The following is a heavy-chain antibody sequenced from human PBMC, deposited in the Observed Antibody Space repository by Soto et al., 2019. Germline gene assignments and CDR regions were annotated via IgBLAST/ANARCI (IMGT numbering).Heavy chain of an antibody. CDR3: AREGGGQLVYYYYYMDV. J-gene: IGHJ6*03. CDR1: GFTFSSYW. Sequence: GGSLRLSCAASGFTFSSYWMHWVRQAPGKGLVWVSRINSDGSSTSYAESVKGRFTISRDSAKNTLYLQMNSLRAEDTAVYYCAREGGGQLVYYYYYMDVWGKGTTVTVSS. D-gene: IGHD6-6*01. V-gene: IGHV3-74*01. CDR2: INSDGSST.